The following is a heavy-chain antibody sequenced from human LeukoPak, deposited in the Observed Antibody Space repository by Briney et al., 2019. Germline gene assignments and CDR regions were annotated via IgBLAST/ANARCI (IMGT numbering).Heavy chain of an antibody. D-gene: IGHD3-10*01. CDR2: FDPEDGET. J-gene: IGHJ5*02. V-gene: IGHV1-24*01. CDR3: ATGMYYYGSGTQRVSWFDP. CDR1: GYTLTELS. Sequence: ASVKVSCKVSGYTLTELSMHWVRQAPGKGLERMGGFDPEDGETIYAQKFQGRVTMTEDTSTDTAYMELSSLRSEDTAVYYCATGMYYYGSGTQRVSWFDPWGQGTLVTVSS.